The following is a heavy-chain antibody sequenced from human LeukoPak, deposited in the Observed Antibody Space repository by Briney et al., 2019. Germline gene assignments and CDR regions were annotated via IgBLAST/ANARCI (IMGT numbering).Heavy chain of an antibody. D-gene: IGHD3-9*01. Sequence: GGSLRLSCAASGFSFISMSWVRQAPGKGLEWVSSISSSSDYIYYADSMKGRFTISRDNAKRSLFLQMNSLRADDTAVYYCARGATTTRFGRFDPWGQGTLVTVSS. CDR3: ARGATTTRFGRFDP. CDR1: GFSFIS. J-gene: IGHJ5*02. CDR2: ISSSSDYI. V-gene: IGHV3-21*01.